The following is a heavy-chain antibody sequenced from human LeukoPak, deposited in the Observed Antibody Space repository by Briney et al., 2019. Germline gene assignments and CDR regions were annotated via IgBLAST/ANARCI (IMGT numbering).Heavy chain of an antibody. J-gene: IGHJ5*02. CDR3: ARGWFGGQRFDR. V-gene: IGHV3-74*01. Sequence: PGRCLRLSCAASGFTFGRYWMHWVRQAPGEGLVWVSCINSDGSSTSYEDCVKGPWQIYRDNAQITLYLQMNSLRAENTAVYYCARGWFGGQRFDRWGQGTLVTVCS. CDR2: INSDGSST. D-gene: IGHD3-10*01. CDR1: GFTFGRYW.